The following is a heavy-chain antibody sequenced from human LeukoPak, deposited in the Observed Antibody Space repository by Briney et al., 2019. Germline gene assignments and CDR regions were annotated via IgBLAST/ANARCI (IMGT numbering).Heavy chain of an antibody. CDR2: IKSKTDGGTI. V-gene: IGHV3-15*01. J-gene: IGHJ4*02. D-gene: IGHD3-22*01. CDR1: GFTLSNAW. Sequence: GGALRLSRAASGFTLSNAWMHGVRPSPGKGREGVGRIKSKTDGGTIDYGAPVKGRFTISRGDSKNTLFLQMNSLKAEATAMYHCTTGVRDSSGYYNFDYWGQGTLVTVSS. CDR3: TTGVRDSSGYYNFDY.